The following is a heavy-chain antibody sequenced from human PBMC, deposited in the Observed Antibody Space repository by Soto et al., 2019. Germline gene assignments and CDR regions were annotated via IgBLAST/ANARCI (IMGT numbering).Heavy chain of an antibody. V-gene: IGHV1-69*06. CDR2: IIPIFGTA. CDR3: ARQTLLRGYSYGGWFDP. Sequence: QVQLVQSGAEVKKPGSSVKVSCKASGGTFSSYAISWVRQAPGQGLEWMGGIIPIFGTANYAQKFQGRVTITADKSKSTAYKELSSLRSEDTAVYYCARQTLLRGYSYGGWFDPWGQGTLVTVSS. J-gene: IGHJ5*02. CDR1: GGTFSSYA. D-gene: IGHD5-18*01.